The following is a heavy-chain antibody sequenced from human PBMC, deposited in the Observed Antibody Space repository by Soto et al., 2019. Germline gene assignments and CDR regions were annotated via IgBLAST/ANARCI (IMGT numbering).Heavy chain of an antibody. CDR1: GFTFSNSA. CDR3: AKVRVGIDVDFDY. Sequence: GGSLRLSCAASGFTFSNSAMTWVRQAPAKGLEWVSTIRDSDSGGSTFYADSVKGRFTTSRDGSKNTLYLQMSSLRAEDTAMYYCAKVRVGIDVDFDYWGQGALVTVSS. V-gene: IGHV3-23*01. CDR2: IRDSDSGGST. D-gene: IGHD2-21*01. J-gene: IGHJ4*02.